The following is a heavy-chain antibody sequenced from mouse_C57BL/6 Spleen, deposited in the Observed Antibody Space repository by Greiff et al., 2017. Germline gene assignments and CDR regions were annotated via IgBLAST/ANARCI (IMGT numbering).Heavy chain of an antibody. Sequence: FQLQQPGAELVKPGASVKLSCKASGYTFTSYWMQWVKQRPGQGLEWIGEIDPSDSYTNYNQKFKGKATLTVDTSSSTAYMQLISLTSEDSAVYYCARWNYQHYYDIGCRGQRPSVTV. CDR3: ARWNYQHYYDIGC. D-gene: IGHD1-1*01. CDR2: IDPSDSYT. CDR1: GYTFTSYW. V-gene: IGHV1-50*01. J-gene: IGHJ4*01.